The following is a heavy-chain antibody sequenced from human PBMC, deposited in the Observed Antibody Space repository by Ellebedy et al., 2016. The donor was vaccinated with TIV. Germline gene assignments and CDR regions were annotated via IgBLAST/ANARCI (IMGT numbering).Heavy chain of an antibody. D-gene: IGHD2-15*01. CDR1: GFTFSNYA. Sequence: GESLKISCAASGFTFSNYAMNWVRQAPGKGLEWVAAIVYDGSNKYYADSVKGRFTVARDNSKNTVFLQMNSLRGEDTAVYYCAKGLVVKAMADYWGQGTLVTVSS. V-gene: IGHV3-30-3*01. J-gene: IGHJ4*02. CDR3: AKGLVVKAMADY. CDR2: IVYDGSNK.